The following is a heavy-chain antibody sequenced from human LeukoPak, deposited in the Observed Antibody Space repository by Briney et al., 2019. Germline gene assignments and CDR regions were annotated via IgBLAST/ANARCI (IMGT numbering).Heavy chain of an antibody. V-gene: IGHV4-34*01. J-gene: IGHJ4*02. Sequence: SETLSLTCGVSGGSFSGYYWSWIRQSPGKGLEWIGEINESGSTDYNPSLKSRVTISVDTSKNQFSLKLSSVTAADTAVYYCARHGGYSGNPMPSDSWGQGTLVTVSS. CDR1: GGSFSGYY. CDR3: ARHGGYSGNPMPSDS. D-gene: IGHD4-23*01. CDR2: INESGST.